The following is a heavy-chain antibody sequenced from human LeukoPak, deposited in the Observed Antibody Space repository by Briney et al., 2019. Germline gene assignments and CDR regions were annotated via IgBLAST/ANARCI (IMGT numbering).Heavy chain of an antibody. CDR3: ATGYTYDYSLY. CDR1: GDTVTGFS. V-gene: IGHV1-24*01. Sequence: GASVTVSFKVSGDTVTGFSIHWVRQAPGHGLEWMGGFDPEDGARIFAQKFQGRVTMTEDTSTDTAYMDLSSLRSEDTAVYYCATGYTYDYSLYWGQGTLVTVSS. D-gene: IGHD5-18*01. J-gene: IGHJ4*02. CDR2: FDPEDGAR.